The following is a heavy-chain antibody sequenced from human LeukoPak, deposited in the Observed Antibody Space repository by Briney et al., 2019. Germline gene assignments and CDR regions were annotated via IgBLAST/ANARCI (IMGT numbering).Heavy chain of an antibody. D-gene: IGHD2-15*01. CDR2: IIPSFGTA. J-gene: IGHJ5*02. V-gene: IGHV1-69*13. CDR3: AKGGYCSGGTCYIRGFDP. CDR1: GGMFSNYA. Sequence: GASVKVSCKASGGMFSNYAISWMRQAPGQGPEWMGGIIPSFGTANYAQKFEGRVNITADESTNIAYMELRSLRSEDAAVYYCAKGGYCSGGTCYIRGFDPWGQGTLVTVSS.